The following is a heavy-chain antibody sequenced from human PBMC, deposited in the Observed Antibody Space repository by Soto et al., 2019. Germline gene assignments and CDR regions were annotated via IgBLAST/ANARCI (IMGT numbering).Heavy chain of an antibody. V-gene: IGHV4-59*12. D-gene: IGHD3-10*01. CDR2: IYYSGST. CDR3: ARSDIIRGVRLDH. J-gene: IGHJ4*02. Sequence: SETLSLTCTVSGGPISSYYWSWIRQPPGKGLEWIGYIYYSGSTNYNPSLKSRVTISVDTSNNQFSLEVSSVTAADTAVYYCARSDIIRGVRLDHWGQGILGTVSS. CDR1: GGPISSYY.